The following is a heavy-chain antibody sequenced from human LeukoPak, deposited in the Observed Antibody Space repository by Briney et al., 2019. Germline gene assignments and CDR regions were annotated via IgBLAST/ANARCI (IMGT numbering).Heavy chain of an antibody. J-gene: IGHJ4*02. CDR1: GGSISSYY. CDR3: ARDDGDYYFDY. D-gene: IGHD4-17*01. V-gene: IGHV4-59*01. CDR2: IYYSGST. Sequence: SETLSLTCTVSGGSISSYYWSWIRQPPGKGLEWIGYIYYSGSTNYNPSLKSRVTISVDTSKNQFSLKLSSVTAADTAVYYCARDDGDYYFDYWGQGTLVTVSS.